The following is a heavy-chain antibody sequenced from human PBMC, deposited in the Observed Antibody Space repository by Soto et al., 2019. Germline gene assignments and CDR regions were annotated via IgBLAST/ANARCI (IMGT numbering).Heavy chain of an antibody. J-gene: IGHJ4*02. D-gene: IGHD1-26*01. V-gene: IGHV3-53*01. CDR1: GFTVSSNY. CDR2: IYSGGST. CDR3: ARANIVGATGLDY. Sequence: GGSLRLSCAASGFTVSSNYMSWVRQAPGKGLEWVSVIYSGGSTYYADSVKGRFTISRDNSKNTLYLQMNSLRAEDTAVYYCARANIVGATGLDYWGQGTLVTVSS.